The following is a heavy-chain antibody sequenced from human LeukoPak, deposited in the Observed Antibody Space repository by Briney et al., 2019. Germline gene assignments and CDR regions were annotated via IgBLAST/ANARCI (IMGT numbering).Heavy chain of an antibody. Sequence: PGGSLRLSCAASGFTFITYAMSWVRQAPGKGLEWVSTTTGGGGKTYYADSVKGRFTISRDNSKNTLYLQMNSLRAEDTAVYYCAKDIGDWTGPFDHWGQGTLVPVSS. CDR3: AKDIGDWTGPFDH. D-gene: IGHD2-21*02. V-gene: IGHV3-23*01. J-gene: IGHJ4*02. CDR1: GFTFITYA. CDR2: TTGGGGKT.